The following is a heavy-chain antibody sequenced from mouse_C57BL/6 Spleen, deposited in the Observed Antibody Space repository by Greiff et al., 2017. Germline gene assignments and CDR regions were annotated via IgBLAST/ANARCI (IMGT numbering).Heavy chain of an antibody. CDR1: GFSLSTFGMG. CDR2: IWWDDDK. D-gene: IGHD1-2*01. Sequence: QVTLKVSGPGILQPSQTLSLTCSFSGFSLSTFGMGVGWIRQPSGKGLEWLAHIWWDDDKYYNPALKSRLTISKDTSKHPLFLTLANVDTADTATYYCARIGNGYNYFDYWGQGTTLTVSS. J-gene: IGHJ2*01. V-gene: IGHV8-8*01. CDR3: ARIGNGYNYFDY.